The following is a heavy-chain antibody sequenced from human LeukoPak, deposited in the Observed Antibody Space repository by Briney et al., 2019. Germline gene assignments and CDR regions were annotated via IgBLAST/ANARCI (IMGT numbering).Heavy chain of an antibody. D-gene: IGHD5-18*01. CDR3: TRVPYSYGFSSDY. V-gene: IGHV3-30*03. J-gene: IGHJ4*02. Sequence: GGSLRLSCAASGFTFSSYGMHWVRQAPGKGLEWVAVISYDGSNKYYADSVKGRFTISRDNAKNSLSLQMNSLRAEDTAVYYCTRVPYSYGFSSDYWGQGTLVTVSS. CDR1: GFTFSSYG. CDR2: ISYDGSNK.